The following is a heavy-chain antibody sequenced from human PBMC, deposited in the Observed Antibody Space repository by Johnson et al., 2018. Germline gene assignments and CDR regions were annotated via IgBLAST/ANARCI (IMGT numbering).Heavy chain of an antibody. J-gene: IGHJ6*03. Sequence: QVQLQQWGAGLLKPSETLSLTCAVYGGSFSGYYWSWIRQPPGKGLEWIGEINHSGSTNYNPSLKSRVTISVDTSKNQFSLKLSSVTAADTAVYYCTRLGYPYYYYYMDVWGKGTTVTVSS. CDR2: INHSGST. D-gene: IGHD2-15*01. V-gene: IGHV4-34*01. CDR1: GGSFSGYY. CDR3: TRLGYPYYYYYMDV.